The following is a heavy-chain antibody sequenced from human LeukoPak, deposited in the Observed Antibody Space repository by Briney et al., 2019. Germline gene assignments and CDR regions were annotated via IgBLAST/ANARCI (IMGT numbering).Heavy chain of an antibody. V-gene: IGHV7-4-1*02. D-gene: IGHD3-22*01. CDR3: VRDRGRSGYYATRLDDAAFDI. J-gene: IGHJ3*02. CDR2: MNPNTGNP. CDR1: GYTFGSYD. Sequence: GASVKVSCKASGYTFGSYDMNWVRQAPGQGLEWMGWMNPNTGNPTYAQGFTGRFVFSLDTSVSTAYLQISSLKAEDTAVYYCVRDRGRSGYYATRLDDAAFDIWGQGTMVTVSS.